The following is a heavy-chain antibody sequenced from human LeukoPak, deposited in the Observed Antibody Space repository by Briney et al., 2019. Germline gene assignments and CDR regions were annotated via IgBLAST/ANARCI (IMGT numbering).Heavy chain of an antibody. CDR2: INSDGSST. CDR1: GFTFSNYW. D-gene: IGHD2-15*01. Sequence: GGSLRLSCAASGFTFSNYWMHWVRQAPGKGLVWVSRINSDGSSTNYADSVKGRFTISRDNAKNTLYLQMNSLRAEDTAVYYCARDCSGGTCNDASDYWGQGNLVTVSS. J-gene: IGHJ4*02. V-gene: IGHV3-74*01. CDR3: ARDCSGGTCNDASDY.